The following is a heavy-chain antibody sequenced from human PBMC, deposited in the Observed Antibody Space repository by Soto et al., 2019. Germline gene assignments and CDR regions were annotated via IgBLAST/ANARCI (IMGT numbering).Heavy chain of an antibody. CDR1: GYTFTGYY. CDR2: INPNSGGT. J-gene: IGHJ6*02. V-gene: IGHV1-2*02. CDR3: ARDRARRNYYDSSGRKKGYYGMDV. D-gene: IGHD3-22*01. Sequence: ASVKVSCKASGYTFTGYYMHWVRQAPGQGLEWMGWINPNSGGTNYAQKFQGRVTMTRDTSISTAYMELSRLRSDDTAVYYCARDRARRNYYDSSGRKKGYYGMDVWGQGTTVTVSS.